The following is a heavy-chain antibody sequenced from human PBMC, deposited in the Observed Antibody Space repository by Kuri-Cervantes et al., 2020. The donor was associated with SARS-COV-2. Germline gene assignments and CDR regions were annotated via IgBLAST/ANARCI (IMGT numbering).Heavy chain of an antibody. CDR2: ISYDGSNK. V-gene: IGHV3-30-3*01. J-gene: IGHJ4*02. Sequence: GGSLRFSCAASGFTFSSYAMHWVRQAPGKGLEWVAVISYDGSNKYYADSVQGRFTISRDNSKNTLYLQMNSLRAKDTAVYYCARAYTSGVLLWSLLGYWGQGTLVTVSS. CDR1: GFTFSSYA. CDR3: ARAYTSGVLLWSLLGY. D-gene: IGHD3-10*01.